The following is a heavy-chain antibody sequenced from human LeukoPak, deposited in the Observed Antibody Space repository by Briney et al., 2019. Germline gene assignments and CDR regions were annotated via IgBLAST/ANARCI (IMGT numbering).Heavy chain of an antibody. D-gene: IGHD6-13*01. CDR3: VRDIAAAGGFDY. V-gene: IGHV4-34*01. CDR2: INNSGST. Sequence: SETLSLTCGVYGGSFSGYYWSWIRQPPGKGLEWIGEINNSGSTNYNPSLKSRVTISVDTSKNQFSLKLSSVTAADTAVYYCVRDIAAAGGFDYWGRGTLVTVSS. J-gene: IGHJ4*02. CDR1: GGSFSGYY.